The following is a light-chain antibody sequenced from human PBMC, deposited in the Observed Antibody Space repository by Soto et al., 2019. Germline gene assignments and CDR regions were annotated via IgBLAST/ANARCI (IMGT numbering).Light chain of an antibody. CDR3: HQYATSPQT. CDR2: GAS. J-gene: IGKJ1*01. CDR1: QSVPKNY. Sequence: EIVLTQSPGTRSLSPGERAALSCRASQSVPKNYLAWYQQQPGRAPRRLIHGASSRAAGIPDRFSGSGSGTDFTLTISRLEPEDFAVYYCHQYATSPQTFGQGTKVEIK. V-gene: IGKV3-20*01.